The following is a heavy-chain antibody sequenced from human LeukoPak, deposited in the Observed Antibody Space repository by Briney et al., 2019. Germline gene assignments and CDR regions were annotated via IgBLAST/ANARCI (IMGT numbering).Heavy chain of an antibody. CDR3: ARDTYYDFWSGHTGFDP. V-gene: IGHV4-4*07. CDR2: IYTSGST. Sequence: PSETLSRTCTVSGGSISSYYWSWIRQPAGKGLEWIGRIYTSGSTNYNPSLKSRVTMSVDTSKNQFSLKLSSVTAADTAVYYCARDTYYDFWSGHTGFDPWGQGTLVTVSS. J-gene: IGHJ5*02. D-gene: IGHD3-3*01. CDR1: GGSISSYY.